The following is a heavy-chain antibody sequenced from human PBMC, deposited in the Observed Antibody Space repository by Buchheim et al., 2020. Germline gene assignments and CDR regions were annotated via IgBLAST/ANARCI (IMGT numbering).Heavy chain of an antibody. J-gene: IGHJ4*02. CDR1: GYTFTAYY. Sequence: QVQLVQSGADVKKPGASVKVSCKASGYTFTAYYMHWVRQAPGQGLEWVGWINPKSGGTNFAQKFQGRVTMTRDTSISTAYMEMNRLRYDDTAVYYCAREPLRNPYESSGYYFDYWDQGT. CDR3: AREPLRNPYESSGYYFDY. D-gene: IGHD3-22*01. CDR2: INPKSGGT. V-gene: IGHV1-2*02.